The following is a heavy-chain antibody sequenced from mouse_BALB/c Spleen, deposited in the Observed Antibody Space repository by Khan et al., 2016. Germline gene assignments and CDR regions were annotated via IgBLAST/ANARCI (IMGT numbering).Heavy chain of an antibody. V-gene: IGHV1-9*01. CDR1: GYTFSTYW. J-gene: IGHJ2*01. CDR3: SRGLGRGYFDY. Sequence: QVQLQQSGAELMKPGASVKISCKATGYTFSTYWIEWVKQRPGHGLEWIGEILPGSGSINYNEKFTGKATFTEDKSSKTAYMPLSSLTSEDSAVYYCSRGLGRGYFDYWGQGTTLTVSS. CDR2: ILPGSGSI.